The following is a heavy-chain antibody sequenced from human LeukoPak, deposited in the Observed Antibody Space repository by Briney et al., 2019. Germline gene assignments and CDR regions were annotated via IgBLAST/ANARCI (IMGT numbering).Heavy chain of an antibody. Sequence: ASVKVSCKASGYTFASYYMHWVRQAPGQGLEGMGIINPSGGSTSYAQKFQGRVTMTRDTSTSTVYMELSSLRSEDTAVYYCATQLRRHVVTATLDYWGQGTLVTVSS. CDR1: GYTFASYY. CDR2: INPSGGST. CDR3: ATQLRRHVVTATLDY. V-gene: IGHV1-46*01. J-gene: IGHJ4*02. D-gene: IGHD2-21*02.